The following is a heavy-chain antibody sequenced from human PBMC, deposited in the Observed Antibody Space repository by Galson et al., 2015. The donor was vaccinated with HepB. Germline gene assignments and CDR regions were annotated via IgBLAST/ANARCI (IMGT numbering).Heavy chain of an antibody. CDR3: ARTYGDLRNNFYYYGMDA. V-gene: IGHV2-70*01. CDR1: GFSLSTGGMC. Sequence: PALVKPTQTLTLTCTFSGFSLSTGGMCVSWIRQPPGKALEWLALIDRDDDKYYSTSLKTRLTISKDTSKNQVALTMTNMDPMDTATYYCARTYGDLRNNFYYYGMDAWGQGTPVTVSS. CDR2: IDRDDDK. J-gene: IGHJ6*02. D-gene: IGHD4-17*01.